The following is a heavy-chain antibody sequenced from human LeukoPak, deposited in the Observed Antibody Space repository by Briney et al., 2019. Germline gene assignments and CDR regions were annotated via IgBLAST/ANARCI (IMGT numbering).Heavy chain of an antibody. J-gene: IGHJ5*02. Sequence: PGGSLRLSCAASGFTFSSYAMSWVRQAPGKGLEWVSAISGSGGSTYYADSVKGRFTISRDNSKNTLYLQMNSLRAEDTAVYYCAKDLRNYYGSGIEPWGQGTLATVSS. CDR1: GFTFSSYA. D-gene: IGHD3-10*01. CDR2: ISGSGGST. CDR3: AKDLRNYYGSGIEP. V-gene: IGHV3-23*01.